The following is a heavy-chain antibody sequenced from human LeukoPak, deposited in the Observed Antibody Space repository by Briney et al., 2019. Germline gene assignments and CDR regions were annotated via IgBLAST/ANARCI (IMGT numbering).Heavy chain of an antibody. D-gene: IGHD2/OR15-2a*01. V-gene: IGHV4-30-4*08. J-gene: IGHJ3*02. CDR1: GGSISSGDYY. Sequence: SQTLSLTCTVSGGSISSGDYYWSWIRQPPGKGLEWIGYIYYGGSTYYNPSLKSRVTISVDTSKNQFSLKLSSVTAADTAVYYCAREGRTTLDAFDIWGQGTMVTVSS. CDR3: AREGRTTLDAFDI. CDR2: IYYGGST.